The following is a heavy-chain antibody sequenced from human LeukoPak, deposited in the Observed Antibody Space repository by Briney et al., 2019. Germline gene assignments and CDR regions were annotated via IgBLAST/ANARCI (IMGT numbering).Heavy chain of an antibody. CDR3: ARLGQGLPPSYYFGMDV. V-gene: IGHV3-66*01. CDR1: GFTVSSNY. CDR2: IYSGDST. D-gene: IGHD6-19*01. Sequence: RPGGSLRLSCAASGFTVSSNYMSWVRQAPGKGLGWVSVIYSGDSTYYADSVKGRFTISRDNSKNTLYLQMNTLRAEDTAVYYCARLGQGLPPSYYFGMDVWGQGTTVTV. J-gene: IGHJ6*02.